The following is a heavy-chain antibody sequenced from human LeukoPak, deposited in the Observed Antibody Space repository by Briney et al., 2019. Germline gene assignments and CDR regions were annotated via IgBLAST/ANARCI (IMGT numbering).Heavy chain of an antibody. CDR3: ARDFGGDYEEGGFDY. V-gene: IGHV3-30-3*01. Sequence: PGGSLRLSCAASGFTFSSYAMHWVRQAPGKGLEWVAVISYDGSNKYYADSVKGRFTISRDNSKNTLYLQMNSLRAEDTAVYYCARDFGGDYEEGGFDYWGQGTLVTVSS. D-gene: IGHD4-17*01. J-gene: IGHJ4*02. CDR2: ISYDGSNK. CDR1: GFTFSSYA.